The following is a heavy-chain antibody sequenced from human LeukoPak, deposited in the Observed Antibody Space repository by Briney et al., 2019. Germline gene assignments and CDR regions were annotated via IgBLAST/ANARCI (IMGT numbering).Heavy chain of an antibody. J-gene: IGHJ6*03. CDR3: ARAPMRYYYYMDV. V-gene: IGHV1-2*02. CDR2: INPNSGGT. CDR1: GYTFTGYY. Sequence: ASVKVSCKASGYTFTGYYMHWVRQAPGQGLEWMGWINPNSGGTNYAQKFQGRVTMTRDTSISTAYMELSRLRSDDTAVYYCARAPMRYYYYMDVWGKGTTVTVSS.